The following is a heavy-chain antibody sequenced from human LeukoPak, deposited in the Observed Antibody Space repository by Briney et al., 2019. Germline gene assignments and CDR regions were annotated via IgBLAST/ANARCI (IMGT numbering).Heavy chain of an antibody. J-gene: IGHJ5*02. V-gene: IGHV1-69*13. CDR2: IIPIFGTA. D-gene: IGHD3-22*01. Sequence: ASVKVSCKASGGTFSSYAISWVRQAPGQGLEWMGGIIPIFGTANYARKFQGRVTITADESTSTAYMELSSLRSEDTAVYYCARADSSGYYYSDPWGQGTLVTVSS. CDR3: ARADSSGYYYSDP. CDR1: GGTFSSYA.